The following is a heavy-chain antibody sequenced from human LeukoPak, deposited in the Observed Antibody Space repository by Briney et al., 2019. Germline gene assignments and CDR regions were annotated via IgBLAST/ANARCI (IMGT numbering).Heavy chain of an antibody. Sequence: PGGSLRLSCAASGFTVSSNYMSWVRQAPGKGLEWVSVIYSSGSTYYADSVKGRFTISRDNSKNTLHLQMNTLRAEDTAVYYCASRIATAGSVDYWGQGTLVIVSS. CDR3: ASRIATAGSVDY. J-gene: IGHJ4*02. CDR1: GFTVSSNY. V-gene: IGHV3-53*01. CDR2: IYSSGST. D-gene: IGHD6-13*01.